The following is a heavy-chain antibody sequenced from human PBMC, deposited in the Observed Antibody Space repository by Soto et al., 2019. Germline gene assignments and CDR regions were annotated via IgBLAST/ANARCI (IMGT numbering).Heavy chain of an antibody. V-gene: IGHV3-30*18. CDR2: ISYDGRDE. CDR3: AKDSDTYSSSYYFDY. Sequence: QPGGSLRLSCAASGFTFNRYGMHWVRQSPGKGLEWVAVISYDGRDEYHADSVKGRFTISRDNSKNTLYLQMNSLRVEETAVYYCAKDSDTYSSSYYFDYWGQGTLVTVSS. CDR1: GFTFNRYG. D-gene: IGHD3-22*01. J-gene: IGHJ4*02.